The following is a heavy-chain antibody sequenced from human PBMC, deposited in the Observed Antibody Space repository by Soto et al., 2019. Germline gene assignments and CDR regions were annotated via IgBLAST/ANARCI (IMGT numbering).Heavy chain of an antibody. J-gene: IGHJ4*02. CDR3: AKADGEQWLLPHLDK. CDR1: GFNFKKFA. V-gene: IGHV3-23*01. D-gene: IGHD6-19*01. Sequence: EVHLLESGGGVVQPGGSLRLSCVASGFNFKKFAMSWVRQAPGEGLEWVSGISCCGGSTSYADSVKGRFSIARDDSTNTLSLQMNTLRVEDTAQYYCAKADGEQWLLPHLDKWGQGTLVTVS. CDR2: ISCCGGST.